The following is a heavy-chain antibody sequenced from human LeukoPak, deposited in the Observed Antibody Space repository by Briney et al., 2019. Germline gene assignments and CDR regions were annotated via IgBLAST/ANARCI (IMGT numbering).Heavy chain of an antibody. D-gene: IGHD3-10*01. CDR3: AKDARFGLGGMDV. V-gene: IGHV3-7*01. CDR2: IKQDGSEK. J-gene: IGHJ6*04. Sequence: PGGSLRLSCAASGFTFSSYWMSWVRQAPGKGLEWVANIKQDGSEKYYVDSVKGRFTISRDNSKSTLYLQMNSLRPEDTAVYYCAKDARFGLGGMDVWGKGTTVTVSS. CDR1: GFTFSSYW.